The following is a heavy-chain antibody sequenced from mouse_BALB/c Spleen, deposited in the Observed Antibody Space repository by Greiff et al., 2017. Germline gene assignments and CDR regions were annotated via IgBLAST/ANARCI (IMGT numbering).Heavy chain of an antibody. CDR1: GFSLTDYG. V-gene: IGHV2-6-5*01. CDR3: AKPHYYGSSYDWYFDV. Sequence: VKLMESGPGLVAPSQSLSITCTVSGFSLTDYGVSWIRQPPGKGLEWLGVIWGGGSTYYNSALKSRLSISKDNSKSQVFLKMNSLQTDDTAMYYCAKPHYYGSSYDWYFDVWGAGTTVTVSS. CDR2: IWGGGST. D-gene: IGHD1-1*01. J-gene: IGHJ1*01.